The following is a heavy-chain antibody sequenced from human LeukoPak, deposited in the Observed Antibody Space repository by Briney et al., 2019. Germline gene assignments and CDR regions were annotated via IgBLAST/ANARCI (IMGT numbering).Heavy chain of an antibody. CDR1: GYTLTELS. V-gene: IGHV1-24*01. CDR3: AKMGTVTTQGTHLDY. J-gene: IGHJ4*02. Sequence: ASVKVSCKVSGYTLTELSMHWVRQAPGKGLEWMGGFDPEDGETIYAQKFQGRVTMTEDTSTDTAYMELSSLRSEDTAVYYCAKMGTVTTQGTHLDYWGQGTLVTVSS. CDR2: FDPEDGET. D-gene: IGHD4-17*01.